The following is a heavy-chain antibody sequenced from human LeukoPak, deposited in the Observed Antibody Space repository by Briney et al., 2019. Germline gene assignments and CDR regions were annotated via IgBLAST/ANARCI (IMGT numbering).Heavy chain of an antibody. CDR2: IYSDNT. CDR3: ARRAGAYSHPYDY. CDR1: GLTVSSNS. D-gene: IGHD4/OR15-4a*01. J-gene: IGHJ4*02. Sequence: GGSLRLSCTVSGLTVSSNSVSWVRQAPGTGLEWVSFIYSDNTHYSDSVKGRFTISRDNSKNTLYLQMNSLRAEDTAVYYCARRAGAYSHPYDYWGQGTLVTVSS. V-gene: IGHV3-53*01.